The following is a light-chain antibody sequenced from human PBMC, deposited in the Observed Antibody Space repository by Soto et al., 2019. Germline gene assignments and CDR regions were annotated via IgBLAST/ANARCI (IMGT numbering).Light chain of an antibody. CDR3: QQYGSSQWT. CDR1: QSISSSY. Sequence: EVVLTQSPGTLSLSPGERATLSCRASQSISSSYLAWYQQKPGQTPRLLIYGASSRATGIPDRFSGSGSGTDFTLPVSRLEPEDFAVYYCQQYGSSQWTFGQGTKVELK. CDR2: GAS. V-gene: IGKV3-20*01. J-gene: IGKJ1*01.